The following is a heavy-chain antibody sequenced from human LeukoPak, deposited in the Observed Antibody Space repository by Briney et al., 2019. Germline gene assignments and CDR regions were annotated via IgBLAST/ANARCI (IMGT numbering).Heavy chain of an antibody. V-gene: IGHV3-74*01. D-gene: IGHD3-10*01. J-gene: IGHJ3*02. CDR1: GFTFSGYW. CDR3: ARGFGESAFDI. Sequence: GGSLRLSCAASGFTFSGYWMHWVRQVPGKGLVWVSRITGDGSSTTYADSVKGRFTISRDNSKTTLFLQVISLRPEDTAVYYCARGFGESAFDIWGQGTMVTVSS. CDR2: ITGDGSST.